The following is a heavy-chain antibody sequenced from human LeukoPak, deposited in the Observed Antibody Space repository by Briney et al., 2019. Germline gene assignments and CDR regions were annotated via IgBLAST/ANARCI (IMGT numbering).Heavy chain of an antibody. Sequence: SETLSLTCAVYGGSFSGYYWSWIRQPPGKGLEWIGEINDSGSTYYNPSLKSRVTISVDTSKNQFSLKLNSVTAADTAVYYCARHYGPWGQGTLVTVSS. J-gene: IGHJ5*02. D-gene: IGHD3-16*01. CDR3: ARHYGP. CDR1: GGSFSGYY. V-gene: IGHV4-34*01. CDR2: INDSGST.